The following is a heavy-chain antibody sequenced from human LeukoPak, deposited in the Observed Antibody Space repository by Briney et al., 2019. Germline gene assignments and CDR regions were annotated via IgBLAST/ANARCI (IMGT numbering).Heavy chain of an antibody. CDR1: GGSISSSSYY. D-gene: IGHD1-26*01. CDR3: ARVDGGSYHRTFDI. J-gene: IGHJ3*02. CDR2: IYYSGST. Sequence: SETLSLTCTVSGGSISSSSYYWGWIRQPPGKGLEWIGSIYYSGSTYYNPSLKSRVTISVDTSKNQFSLKLSSVTAADTAVYYCARVDGGSYHRTFDIWGQGTMVTVSS. V-gene: IGHV4-39*01.